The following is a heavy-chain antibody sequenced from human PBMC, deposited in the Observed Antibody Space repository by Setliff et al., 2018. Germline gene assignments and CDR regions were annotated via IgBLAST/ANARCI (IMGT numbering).Heavy chain of an antibody. CDR2: VYYSGDT. Sequence: PSETLSLTCNVSGGSVSSTSHYWGWIRQPPGKGMEWIGSVYYSGDTYYNPSLQSRVTISVDMSKNQFSMKLTSVTAADTAVYYCARVDFTMIQGVVGHWGQGTLVTVSS. CDR1: GGSVSSTSHY. J-gene: IGHJ1*01. V-gene: IGHV4-39*07. D-gene: IGHD3-10*01. CDR3: ARVDFTMIQGVVGH.